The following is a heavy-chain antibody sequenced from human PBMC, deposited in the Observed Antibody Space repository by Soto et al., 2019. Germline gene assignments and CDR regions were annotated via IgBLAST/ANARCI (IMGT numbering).Heavy chain of an antibody. V-gene: IGHV3-66*01. CDR1: GFTVSSNY. CDR3: ARAAIYCSGGSCYVGWFDP. J-gene: IGHJ5*02. D-gene: IGHD2-15*01. Sequence: GGSLILSCAASGFTVSSNYMSWVRQAPGKGLEWVSVIYSGGSTYYADSVKGRFTISRDNSKNTLYLQMNSLRAEDTAVYYCARAAIYCSGGSCYVGWFDPWGQGTLVTGSS. CDR2: IYSGGST.